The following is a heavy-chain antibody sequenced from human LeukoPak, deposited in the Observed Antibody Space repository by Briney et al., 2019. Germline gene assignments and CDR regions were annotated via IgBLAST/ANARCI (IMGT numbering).Heavy chain of an antibody. Sequence: ASVTVSCTASGYTFSNYGISWVRQAPGQGLEWMGWISAYNGNTNYAQKLQGRVTMTTDTSTSTAYMELRSLRSDDTAVYYCARVYFYDSSGYPDYWGQGTLVTVSS. J-gene: IGHJ4*02. CDR2: ISAYNGNT. V-gene: IGHV1-18*01. CDR3: ARVYFYDSSGYPDY. D-gene: IGHD3-22*01. CDR1: GYTFSNYG.